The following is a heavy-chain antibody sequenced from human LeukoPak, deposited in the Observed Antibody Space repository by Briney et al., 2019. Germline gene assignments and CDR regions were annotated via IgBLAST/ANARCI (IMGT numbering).Heavy chain of an antibody. CDR2: INNDGRVT. J-gene: IGHJ4*02. V-gene: IGHV3-74*01. D-gene: IGHD3-16*01. CDR1: GFTFSSHW. Sequence: GGSLRLSCAASGFTFSSHWMHWVRQAPGKGLVWVSFINNDGRVTSYADSVKGRFTISRDNAKNTLYLQMNSLRAEDTAMHYCSRSGQGGVDYWGPGTLVTVSS. CDR3: SRSGQGGVDY.